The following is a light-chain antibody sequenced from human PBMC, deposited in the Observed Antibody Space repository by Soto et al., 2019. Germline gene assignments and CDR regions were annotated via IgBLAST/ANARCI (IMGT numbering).Light chain of an antibody. Sequence: DIQMTQSPSTLSASVGDRVTITCRASQTISSWLARYQQKPGKAPNLLIYDASTLERGVPSRFSGTGSGTEFTLTISSLQPDDFATYYCQQYNSYWTFGQGTKVDIK. J-gene: IGKJ1*01. CDR2: DAS. V-gene: IGKV1-5*01. CDR1: QTISSW. CDR3: QQYNSYWT.